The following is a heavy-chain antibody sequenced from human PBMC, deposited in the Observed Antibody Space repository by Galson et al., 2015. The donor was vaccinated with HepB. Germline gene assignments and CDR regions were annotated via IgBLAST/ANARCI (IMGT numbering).Heavy chain of an antibody. V-gene: IGHV1-58*02. CDR2: IVVGSGNT. CDR3: AAVDSSARSYYYYGMDV. J-gene: IGHJ6*02. CDR1: GFTFTSSA. D-gene: IGHD3-22*01. Sequence: SVKVSCKASGFTFTSSAMQWVRQARGRRLEWIGWIVVGSGNTNYAQKFQETVTITRDMSTSTAYMELSSLRSEDTAVYYCAAVDSSARSYYYYGMDVWGQGTTVTVSS.